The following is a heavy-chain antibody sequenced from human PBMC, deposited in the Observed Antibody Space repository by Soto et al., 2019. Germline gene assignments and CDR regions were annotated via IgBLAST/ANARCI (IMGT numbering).Heavy chain of an antibody. J-gene: IGHJ4*02. Sequence: QVQLVQSGAEVKKPGSSVKVSCKASGGTFSSYTITWVRRAPGQGLEWMGRIIPILGIANYAQKFQGRVTITADKSTGTAYIELSSLRSEDTAVYYCLNIPHYWGQGTLVTVSS. CDR2: IIPILGIA. V-gene: IGHV1-69*02. CDR1: GGTFSSYT. CDR3: LNIPHY.